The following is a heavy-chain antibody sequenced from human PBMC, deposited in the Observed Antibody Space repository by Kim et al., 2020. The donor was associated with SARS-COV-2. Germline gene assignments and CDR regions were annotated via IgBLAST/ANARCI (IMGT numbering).Heavy chain of an antibody. D-gene: IGHD5-12*01. CDR2: ISYDGSNK. Sequence: GGSLRLSCAASGFTFSSYAMHWVRQAPGKGLEWVAVISYDGSNKYYVDSVKGRFTISRDNSKNTLYLQMNSLRAEDTAVYYCARTVYGGYVSPFGYWGQGTLLTVSS. J-gene: IGHJ4*02. CDR3: ARTVYGGYVSPFGY. V-gene: IGHV3-30*04. CDR1: GFTFSSYA.